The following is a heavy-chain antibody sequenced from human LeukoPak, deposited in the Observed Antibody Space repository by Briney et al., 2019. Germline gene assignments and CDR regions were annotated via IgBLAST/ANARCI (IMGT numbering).Heavy chain of an antibody. V-gene: IGHV3-23*01. D-gene: IGHD2-15*01. Sequence: PGRSLRLSCAASGFTFSSYAMKWVRQAPGKGLEWVSTISGSGGSTYYADSVKGRFTISRDNSKNTIYLQMNSLGAEDTAVYYCAKARYCSGGSCYSDYWGQGTLVTVSS. CDR1: GFTFSSYA. J-gene: IGHJ4*02. CDR2: ISGSGGST. CDR3: AKARYCSGGSCYSDY.